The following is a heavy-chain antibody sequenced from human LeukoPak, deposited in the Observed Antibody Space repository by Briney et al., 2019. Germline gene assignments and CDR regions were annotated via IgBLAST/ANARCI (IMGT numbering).Heavy chain of an antibody. CDR3: ARGSYYGYYYFDD. CDR1: GFTFSSYA. CDR2: ISRSGGST. J-gene: IGHJ4*02. V-gene: IGHV3-23*01. Sequence: GSSLRLSCAASGFTFSSYAMSWVRQAPGKGLEWASGISRSGGSTNYADSVKGRFTISIDNSKSTLYLQMNSLRAEDTAVYYCARGSYYGYYYFDDWGQGTLVTVSS. D-gene: IGHD1-26*01.